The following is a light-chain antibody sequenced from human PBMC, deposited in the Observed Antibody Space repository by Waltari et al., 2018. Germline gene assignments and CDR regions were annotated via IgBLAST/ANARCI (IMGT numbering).Light chain of an antibody. J-gene: IGLJ1*01. CDR1: QLGAIF. CDR3: QAWDSITAFYV. CDR2: QDT. V-gene: IGLV3-1*01. Sequence: SSDLTQPPSVSVSPGQTASITCSGDQLGAIFTSWYQQKPGQSPVLVIFQDTKRPSGIPERFSASSSGNTATLTISGTQAMDEADYYCQAWDSITAFYVFGTGTKLTVL.